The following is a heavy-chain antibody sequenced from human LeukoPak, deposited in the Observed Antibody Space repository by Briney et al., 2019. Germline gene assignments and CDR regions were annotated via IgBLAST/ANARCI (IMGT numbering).Heavy chain of an antibody. CDR3: ARSQWNPGKTTQTT. J-gene: IGHJ5*02. Sequence: GGSLRLSCAGSGFIFSDFYMSWIRQAPGKGLEWVSLIYSSSDYIYYADSVKGRFTISGDNAKNSLYLQMNSLRAEDTAVYYCARSQWNPGKTTQTTWGQGTLVTVSS. V-gene: IGHV3-11*01. CDR2: IYSSSDYI. D-gene: IGHD1-1*01. CDR1: GFIFSDFY.